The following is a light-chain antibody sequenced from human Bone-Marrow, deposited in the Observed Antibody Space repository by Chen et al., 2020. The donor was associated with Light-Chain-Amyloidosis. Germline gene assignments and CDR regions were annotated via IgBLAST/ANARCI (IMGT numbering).Light chain of an antibody. Sequence: EIMLTQSPVTLSLSPGERATLSCRASHFLNSYVAWYQQKPGQAPRLLIYDTSKRATGIPTRFSDNGSETDFTLTISSLQAEDFAVYYCRQRRGFRPREVFGTGTKVDV. CDR2: DTS. J-gene: IGKJ3*01. CDR1: HFLNSY. CDR3: RQRRGFRPREV. V-gene: IGKV3-11*01.